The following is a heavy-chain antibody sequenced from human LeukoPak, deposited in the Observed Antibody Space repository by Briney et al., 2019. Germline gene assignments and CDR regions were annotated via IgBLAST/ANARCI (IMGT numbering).Heavy chain of an antibody. V-gene: IGHV4-39*07. Sequence: SETLSLTCTVSGDSITGYYWGWIRQPPGKGREWMGNIYYTGNTYYNASLKSRVHISVATSKNQFSLKVISMTAAATAVYCCPKSDGYGLIRICGRGTMVTVSS. CDR1: GDSITGYY. CDR3: PKSDGYGLIRI. D-gene: IGHD3-10*01. CDR2: IYYTGNT. J-gene: IGHJ3*02.